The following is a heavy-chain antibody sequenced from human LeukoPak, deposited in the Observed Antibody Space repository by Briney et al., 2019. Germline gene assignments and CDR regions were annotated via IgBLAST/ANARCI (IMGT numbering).Heavy chain of an antibody. J-gene: IGHJ4*02. D-gene: IGHD3-22*01. V-gene: IGHV3-72*01. CDR2: KKNKANAYTI. CDR3: VTGEYYFDSSGYYVDY. Sequence: GPLSLSCAVSVVSFSDHYMGCVPDAPERSLECVGRKKNKANAYTIECAASVKGRLTISKDDSKNSVSLQMNSLKTEESAVYYCVTGEYYFDSSGYYVDYWGQGTLVTVSS. CDR1: VVSFSDHY.